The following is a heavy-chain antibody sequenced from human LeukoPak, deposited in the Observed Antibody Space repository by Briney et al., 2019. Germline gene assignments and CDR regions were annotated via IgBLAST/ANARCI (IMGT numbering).Heavy chain of an antibody. CDR3: TGKRSGSAY. D-gene: IGHD3-3*01. CDR1: GGSISSGSYS. J-gene: IGHJ4*02. V-gene: IGHV4-61*02. CDR2: IYTSGST. Sequence: SQTLSLTCTVSGGSISSGSYSWSWIRQPAGKGLEWIGRIYTSGSTNYNPSLKSRVTISVDTSKNQFSLKLSSVTAADTAVYYCTGKRSGSAYWGQGTLVTVSS.